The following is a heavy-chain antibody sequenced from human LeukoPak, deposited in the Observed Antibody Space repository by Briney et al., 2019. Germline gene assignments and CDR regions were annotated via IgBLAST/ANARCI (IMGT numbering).Heavy chain of an antibody. V-gene: IGHV3-7*01. Sequence: AGGSLRLSCAASGFTFSSYWMSWVRQAPGKGLEWVANIKQDGSEKYYVDSVKGRFTISRDNAKNSLYLQMNSLRAEDTAVCYCARALGPGIAVAGTVWFDPWGQGTLVTVSS. CDR1: GFTFSSYW. CDR2: IKQDGSEK. J-gene: IGHJ5*02. CDR3: ARALGPGIAVAGTVWFDP. D-gene: IGHD6-19*01.